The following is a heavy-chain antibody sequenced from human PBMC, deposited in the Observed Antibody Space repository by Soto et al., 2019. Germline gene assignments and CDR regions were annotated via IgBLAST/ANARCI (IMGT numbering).Heavy chain of an antibody. D-gene: IGHD4-17*01. CDR3: AREGMTTVTTFGWFDP. J-gene: IGHJ5*02. Sequence: GGSLRLSCSGFTFNTFRMSWVRQAPGKGLEWVTNIIQDGSQKNYVDSVRGRFTISRDNAKSSLYLQMNRLRAEDTAVYYCAREGMTTVTTFGWFDPWGQGTWSPSPQ. V-gene: IGHV3-7*03. CDR1: GFTFNTFR. CDR2: IIQDGSQK.